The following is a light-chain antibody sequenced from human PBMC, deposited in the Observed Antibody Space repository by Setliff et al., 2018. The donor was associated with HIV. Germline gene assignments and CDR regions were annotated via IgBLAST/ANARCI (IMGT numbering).Light chain of an antibody. J-gene: IGLJ2*01. CDR1: SSNIGSNY. Sequence: QSALAQAPSASGTPGQRVTISCSGSSSNIGSNYVYWYQQLPGTAPKLLIYRNDQRPSGVPARFSGSKSGASASLAISGLRSEDEADYPCAAWDDSLSALLFGGGTKVTVL. CDR3: AAWDDSLSALL. V-gene: IGLV1-47*01. CDR2: RND.